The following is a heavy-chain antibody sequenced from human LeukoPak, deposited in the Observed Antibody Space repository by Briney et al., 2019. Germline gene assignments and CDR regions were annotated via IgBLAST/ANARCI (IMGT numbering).Heavy chain of an antibody. V-gene: IGHV1-69*04. Sequence: SVRVSCKASGGTFDNHAISWVRQAPGQGPEWMGRVVPMFGIRNYPQRFRGRVNITADKSTNTAYMELSSLRSGDTAIYYCATEPSRSYSFDHLNFWGLGTPVTVSS. D-gene: IGHD5-18*01. J-gene: IGHJ4*02. CDR3: ATEPSRSYSFDHLNF. CDR2: VVPMFGIR. CDR1: GGTFDNHA.